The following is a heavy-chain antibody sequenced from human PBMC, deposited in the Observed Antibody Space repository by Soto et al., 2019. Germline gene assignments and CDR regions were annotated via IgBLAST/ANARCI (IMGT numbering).Heavy chain of an antibody. CDR3: ARGGAYYDSSGSYGMDV. Sequence: NPSETLSLTCTVPGGSISSYYWSWIRQPPGKGLEWIGYIYYSGSTNYNPSLKSRVTISVDTSKNQFSLKLSSVTAADTAVYYCARGGAYYDSSGSYGMDVWGQGTTGTVSS. J-gene: IGHJ6*02. CDR1: GGSISSYY. D-gene: IGHD3-22*01. V-gene: IGHV4-59*01. CDR2: IYYSGST.